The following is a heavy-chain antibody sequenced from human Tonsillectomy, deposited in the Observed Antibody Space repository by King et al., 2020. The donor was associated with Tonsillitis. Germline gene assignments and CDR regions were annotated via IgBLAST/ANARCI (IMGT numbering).Heavy chain of an antibody. J-gene: IGHJ6*02. V-gene: IGHV5-10-1*03. Sequence: VQLVESAAEVKKPGESLRISCQASGYSFASYWISWVRQMPGKGLEWMGRIEPSDSSTNYRPSFRGHVSISVDKSISTAYLQWSSLKASDTAIYYCARHREYNFWGGFYYSVFDVGGQGTPVPVS. CDR1: GYSFASYW. D-gene: IGHD3-3*01. CDR3: ARHREYNFWGGFYYSVFDV. CDR2: IEPSDSST.